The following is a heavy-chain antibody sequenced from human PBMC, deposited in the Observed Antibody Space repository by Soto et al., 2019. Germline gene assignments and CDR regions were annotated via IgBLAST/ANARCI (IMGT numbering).Heavy chain of an antibody. D-gene: IGHD2-15*01. V-gene: IGHV4-34*01. CDR1: GGSFSGYC. CDR2: INHSGST. Sequence: LEILSLTCAVYGGSFSGYCWSWIRQPPGKGLEWIGEINHSGSTNYNPSLKSRVTISVDTSKNQFSLKLSSVTAADTAVYYCARAAIYCSGGSCYSRFWFDPWGQGTLVTVS. CDR3: ARAAIYCSGGSCYSRFWFDP. J-gene: IGHJ5*02.